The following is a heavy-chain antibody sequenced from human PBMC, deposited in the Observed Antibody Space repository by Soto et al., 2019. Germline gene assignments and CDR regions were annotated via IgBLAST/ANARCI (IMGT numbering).Heavy chain of an antibody. CDR2: IYYSGNT. J-gene: IGHJ4*02. CDR3: ASSSPFHY. V-gene: IGHV4-39*01. Sequence: SETLSLTCTVSGGSISSYYLSWIRQPPGRGPEWIGSIYYSGNTYYKPSLKSRVSISIDTSRNQFSLKLTSVTAADTGVYYCASSSPFHYWGPGILVTVSS. CDR1: GGSISSYY. D-gene: IGHD6-6*01.